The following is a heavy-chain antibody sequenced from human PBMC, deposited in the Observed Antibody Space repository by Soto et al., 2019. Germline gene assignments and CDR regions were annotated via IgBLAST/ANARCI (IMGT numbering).Heavy chain of an antibody. J-gene: IGHJ4*02. CDR1: GGSISSYY. CDR2: IYYSGST. CDR3: ARQDYSSVYDY. V-gene: IGHV4-59*08. Sequence: QVQLQESGPGLVKPSETLSLTCTVSGGSISSYYWSWIRQPPGKGLEWIGYIYYSGSTNDNPSLKSRVTISVDTSNHQFTLQLSSVTAADAAVYYCARQDYSSVYDYWGQGTLVTVSS. D-gene: IGHD6-19*01.